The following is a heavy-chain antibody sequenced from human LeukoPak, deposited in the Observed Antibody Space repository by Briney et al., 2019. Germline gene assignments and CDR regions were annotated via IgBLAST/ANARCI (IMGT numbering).Heavy chain of an antibody. Sequence: PSETLSLTCTVSGGSISSYYWSWIRQPPGKGLEWIGYIYYSGSTNYNPSLKSRVTISVDTSKNQFSLKLSSVTAADTAVYYCARSYDSSGYYYGALDYWGQGTLVTVSS. CDR1: GGSISSYY. J-gene: IGHJ4*02. CDR3: ARSYDSSGYYYGALDY. V-gene: IGHV4-59*01. CDR2: IYYSGST. D-gene: IGHD3-22*01.